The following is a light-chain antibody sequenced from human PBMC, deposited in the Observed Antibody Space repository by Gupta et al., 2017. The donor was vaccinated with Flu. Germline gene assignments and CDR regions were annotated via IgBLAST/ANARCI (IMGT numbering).Light chain of an antibody. Sequence: MHLPPSLSESPGGRATLSCRASQSVSSNLAWYQQKPGQAPRLLIHGAFTRATGIPARFSGSGSGTEFTLTISSLQSEDFAVYYCQQYNNWPPSITFGQGTRLGIK. CDR1: QSVSSN. CDR2: GAF. V-gene: IGKV3-15*01. CDR3: QQYNNWPPSIT. J-gene: IGKJ5*01.